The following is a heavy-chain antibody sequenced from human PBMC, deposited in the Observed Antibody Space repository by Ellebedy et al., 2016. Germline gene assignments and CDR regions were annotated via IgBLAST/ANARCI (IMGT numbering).Heavy chain of an antibody. CDR1: GGTFSSYA. J-gene: IGHJ4*02. Sequence: ASVKVSCKASGGTFSSYAISWVRQAPGQGLEWMGRIIPILGIANYAQQFQGRVTITADKSTSTAYMELSSLRSEDTAVYYCARAIAGPGSFDYWGQGTLVTVSS. CDR3: ARAIAGPGSFDY. V-gene: IGHV1-69*04. CDR2: IIPILGIA. D-gene: IGHD3-10*01.